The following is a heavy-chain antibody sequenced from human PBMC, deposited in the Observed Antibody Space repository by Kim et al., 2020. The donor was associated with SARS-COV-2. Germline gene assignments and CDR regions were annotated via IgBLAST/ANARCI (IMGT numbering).Heavy chain of an antibody. J-gene: IGHJ4*02. Sequence: GGSLRLSCAASGFSFRNYAMVWVRGAPGKGLEWVSIISDDSTYAAYADSVNGRFTISRDNSRKTLFLQMNSLGVEDTAIYYCARAIGSGPAKDYFYYWGQGSLVTVSS. V-gene: IGHV3-23*01. CDR1: GFSFRNYA. D-gene: IGHD5-12*01. CDR3: ARAIGSGPAKDYFYY. CDR2: ISDDSTYA.